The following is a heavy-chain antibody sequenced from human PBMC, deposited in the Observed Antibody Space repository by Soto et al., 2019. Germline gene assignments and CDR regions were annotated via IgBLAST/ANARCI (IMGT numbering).Heavy chain of an antibody. CDR2: IFHSGST. J-gene: IGHJ4*02. V-gene: IGHV4-31*03. CDR3: ARGGASFTGPAGY. D-gene: IGHD3-16*01. CDR1: GGSITSGGYY. Sequence: QVQLQESGPGLVKPSQTLSLTCTVSGGSITSGGYYWHWIRQHPVQGLEWIGYIFHSGSTHYNPYLKSRLTMSADTSKNQLSLRLTSVTAADTAVYYCARGGASFTGPAGYWGQGTLVTVSS.